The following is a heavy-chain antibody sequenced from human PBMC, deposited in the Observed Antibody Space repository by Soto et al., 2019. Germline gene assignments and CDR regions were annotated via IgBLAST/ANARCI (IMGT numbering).Heavy chain of an antibody. Sequence: GGSLRLSCTASGFTFGDYAMSWFRQAPGKGLEWVGFIRSKAYGGTTEYAASVKGRFTISRDDSKSIAYLQMNSLKTEDTAVYYCTSGSAAIVSLAYCGGDCYPSGYWGQGTLVTVSS. D-gene: IGHD2-21*01. CDR1: GFTFGDYA. V-gene: IGHV3-49*03. J-gene: IGHJ4*02. CDR3: TSGSAAIVSLAYCGGDCYPSGY. CDR2: IRSKAYGGTT.